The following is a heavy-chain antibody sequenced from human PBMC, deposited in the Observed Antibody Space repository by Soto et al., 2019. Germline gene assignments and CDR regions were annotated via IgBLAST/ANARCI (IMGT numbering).Heavy chain of an antibody. CDR2: IIPIFGTA. CDR1: GGTFSSYA. CDR3: ARDRSYYNNHALDY. J-gene: IGHJ4*02. V-gene: IGHV1-69*13. Sequence: VASVKVSCKASGGTFSSYAISWVRQAPGQGLEWMGGIIPIFGTANYAQKFQGRVTITADESTGTAYMELSSLRSEDTAVYYCARDRSYYNNHALDYWGQGTLVTVSS. D-gene: IGHD1-26*01.